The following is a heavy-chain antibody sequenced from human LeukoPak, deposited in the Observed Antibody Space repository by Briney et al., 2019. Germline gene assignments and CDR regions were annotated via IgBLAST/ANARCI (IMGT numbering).Heavy chain of an antibody. CDR3: ARVKYYDSSGRGAFDI. CDR1: GGSISSYY. J-gene: IGHJ3*02. D-gene: IGHD3-22*01. Sequence: SETLSLTCSVSGGSISSYYWSWIRQPAGKGLEWIGRIYTSGSTNYNPSLKSRVTMSVDTSKNPFSLKLSSVTAADTAVYYCARVKYYDSSGRGAFDIWGQGTMVTVSS. V-gene: IGHV4-4*07. CDR2: IYTSGST.